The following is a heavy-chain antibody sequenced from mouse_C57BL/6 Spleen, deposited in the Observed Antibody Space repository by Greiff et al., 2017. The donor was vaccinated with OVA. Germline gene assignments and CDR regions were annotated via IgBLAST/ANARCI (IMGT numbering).Heavy chain of an antibody. V-gene: IGHV5-9*01. D-gene: IGHD1-1*01. CDR1: GFTFSSYT. CDR2: TSGGGGNT. J-gene: IGHJ4*01. CDR3: ARHGDYYGSSYLLYAMDY. Sequence: EVKLVESGGGLVKPGGSLKLSCAASGFTFSSYTMSWVRQTPEKRLEWVATTSGGGGNTYYPDSVKGRFTISRDNAKNTLYLQMSSLRSEDTALYYCARHGDYYGSSYLLYAMDYWGQGTSVTVSS.